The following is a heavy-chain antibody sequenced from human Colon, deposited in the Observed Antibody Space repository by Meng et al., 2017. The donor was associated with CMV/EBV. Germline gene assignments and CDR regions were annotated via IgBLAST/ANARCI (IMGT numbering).Heavy chain of an antibody. J-gene: IGHJ6*02. V-gene: IGHV3-7*01. Sequence: GESLKISCAASGFTFSSYWMTWVRQAPGKGLEWVANIKQDGSEKYYVDSVKGRFTISRDNAKNSLYLQMNSLRAEDTAVYYCARYDFWSGYYSGHYYDMDVWGQGTTVTVSS. CDR3: ARYDFWSGYYSGHYYDMDV. D-gene: IGHD3-3*01. CDR2: IKQDGSEK. CDR1: GFTFSSYW.